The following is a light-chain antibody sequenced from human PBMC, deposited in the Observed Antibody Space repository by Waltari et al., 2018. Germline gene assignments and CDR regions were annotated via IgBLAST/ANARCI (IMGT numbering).Light chain of an antibody. CDR1: SSDVGGYNC. V-gene: IGLV2-8*01. J-gene: IGLJ2*01. Sequence: QSALTQPPSASGSPGQSVTLSCTETSSDVGGYNCVPWYQQHPGTAPKPMIYEVSKRPSGVPDRFSGSKSGNTASLTVSGLQAEDEADYYCSSYAGSNNLVFGGGTKLTVL. CDR3: SSYAGSNNLV. CDR2: EVS.